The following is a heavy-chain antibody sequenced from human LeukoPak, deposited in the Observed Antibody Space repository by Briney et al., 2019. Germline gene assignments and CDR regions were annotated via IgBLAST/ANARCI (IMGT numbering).Heavy chain of an antibody. V-gene: IGHV4-59*12. J-gene: IGHJ5*02. CDR1: GGSISTYY. D-gene: IGHD1-26*01. CDR3: AREGAAWENWFDP. Sequence: SETLSLTCTVSGGSISTYYWSWIRQLPGKGLEWIGYIYYSGSTNYNPSLKSRVTISVDTSKNQFSLKLSSVTAADTAVYYCAREGAAWENWFDPWGQGTLVTVSS. CDR2: IYYSGST.